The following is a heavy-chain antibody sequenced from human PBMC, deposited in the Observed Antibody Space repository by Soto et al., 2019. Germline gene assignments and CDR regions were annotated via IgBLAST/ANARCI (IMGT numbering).Heavy chain of an antibody. J-gene: IGHJ4*02. V-gene: IGHV4-31*03. CDR3: ARDANRYSGYDARGDY. D-gene: IGHD5-12*01. CDR2: IYYTGST. Sequence: PSETLSLTCSVSGVSISTDYYYWSWIRHHPGKGLEWIGYIYYTGSTDYNPSLKSRVTLSIDTSKNQFSLTLSSVTAADTAIYYCARDANRYSGYDARGDYWGQGTLVTVSS. CDR1: GVSISTDYYY.